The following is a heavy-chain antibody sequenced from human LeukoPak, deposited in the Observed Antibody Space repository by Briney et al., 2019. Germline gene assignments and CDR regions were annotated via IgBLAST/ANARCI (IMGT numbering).Heavy chain of an antibody. D-gene: IGHD2-21*02. CDR1: GFTFSNAW. J-gene: IGHJ4*02. V-gene: IGHV3-21*01. CDR3: AGWAYCGGDCYSLAGGGFFDY. Sequence: GGSLRLSCAASGFTFSNAWMSWVRQAPGKGLEWVSSISSSSSYIYYADSVKGRFTISRDNAKNSLYLQMNSLRAEDTAVYYCAGWAYCGGDCYSLAGGGFFDYWGQGTLVTVSS. CDR2: ISSSSSYI.